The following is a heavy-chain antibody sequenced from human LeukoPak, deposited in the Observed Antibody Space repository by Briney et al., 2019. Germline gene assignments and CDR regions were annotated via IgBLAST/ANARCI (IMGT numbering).Heavy chain of an antibody. Sequence: GGSLRLSCAASGFTFSTYWMHWVRQVPGKGLVWVSRIGTDGSSTSYTDSVRGRFTISRDNAKNTLYLQMNSLRAEDTAVYYRARVGGSPYFDYWGQGSLVTVSS. CDR1: GFTFSTYW. D-gene: IGHD1-26*01. CDR3: ARVGGSPYFDY. V-gene: IGHV3-74*01. CDR2: IGTDGSST. J-gene: IGHJ4*02.